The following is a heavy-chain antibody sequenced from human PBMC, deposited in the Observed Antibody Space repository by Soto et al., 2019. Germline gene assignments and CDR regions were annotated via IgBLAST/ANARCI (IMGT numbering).Heavy chain of an antibody. CDR3: STSAYDTPGYYRFDP. D-gene: IGHD3-22*01. CDR2: INHSGRV. V-gene: IGHV4-34*01. J-gene: IGHJ5*01. CDR1: GGSFSGHS. Sequence: KTSETLSLTCAVYGGSFSGHSWTWIRQSPGKGLEWIGDINHSGRVNYSPSLKSRVTISLDTSKNQFSLTLSAVSASDTAMYYCSTSAYDTPGYYRFDPWGQGTLVTVSS.